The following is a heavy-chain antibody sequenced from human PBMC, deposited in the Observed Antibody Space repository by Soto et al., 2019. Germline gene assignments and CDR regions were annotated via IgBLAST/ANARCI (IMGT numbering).Heavy chain of an antibody. CDR3: ATSQLGEYFDN. D-gene: IGHD1-1*01. CDR1: GDSITTSLW. Sequence: SXTLSLTCDVSGDSITTSLWWSWVRQTPGKGLEWIGEIYHSGSINYNPSLKSRVTISADRSKSQFSLTLTAVTAADTAVYYCATSQLGEYFDNWGQGTLVTVSS. J-gene: IGHJ4*02. V-gene: IGHV4-4*02. CDR2: IYHSGSI.